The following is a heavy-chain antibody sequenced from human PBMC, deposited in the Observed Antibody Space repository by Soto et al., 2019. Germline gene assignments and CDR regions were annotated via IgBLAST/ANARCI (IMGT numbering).Heavy chain of an antibody. D-gene: IGHD1-26*01. Sequence: SETLSLTCTVSGCSISRSSYYWGWIRQPPGNGLEWVGSFYCSGSTYYNPSVKSRVTISVDTSKNQFSLQLSSVTAADPAVYYCTRETYYYYGMDVWGQGTTVTVSS. J-gene: IGHJ6*02. CDR2: FYCSGST. CDR1: GCSISRSSYY. CDR3: TRETYYYYGMDV. V-gene: IGHV4-39*01.